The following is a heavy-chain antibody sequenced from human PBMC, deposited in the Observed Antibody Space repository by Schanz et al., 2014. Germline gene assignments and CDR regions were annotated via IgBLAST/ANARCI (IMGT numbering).Heavy chain of an antibody. Sequence: VQLVESGGGVVQPGRSLRLSCAASGFTFSTHAMHWVRQAPGKGLEWVALVSSDGNNDYYTDSVKGRFTISRDNSKNTVYLQMNSLRPGDTAVYYCARESSNDIVLVPGAVFDHWGQGILXTVSP. CDR2: VSSDGNND. CDR3: ARESSNDIVLVPGAVFDH. D-gene: IGHD2-2*01. J-gene: IGHJ4*02. CDR1: GFTFSTHA. V-gene: IGHV3-30*03.